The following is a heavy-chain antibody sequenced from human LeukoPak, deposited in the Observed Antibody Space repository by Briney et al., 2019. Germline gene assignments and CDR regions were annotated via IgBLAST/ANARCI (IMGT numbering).Heavy chain of an antibody. CDR3: ARFWGYDILTGYYPGFDY. CDR2: IYHSGST. D-gene: IGHD3-9*01. CDR1: GYSISSGHY. V-gene: IGHV4-38-2*02. Sequence: SETLSLTCTVSGYSISSGHYWGWIRQPPGKGLEWIGSIYHSGSTNYNPSLKSRVTISVDTSKNQFSLKLSSVTAADTAVYYCARFWGYDILTGYYPGFDYWGQGTLVTVSS. J-gene: IGHJ4*02.